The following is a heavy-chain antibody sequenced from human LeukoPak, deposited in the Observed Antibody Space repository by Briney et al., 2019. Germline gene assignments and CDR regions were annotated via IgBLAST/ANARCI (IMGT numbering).Heavy chain of an antibody. CDR3: ARGGITMIVVATS. CDR2: INPNSGGT. Sequence: ASVKVSCKASGYTFTGYYMHWVRQAPGQGLEWMGWINPNSGGTDYAQKFQGRVTMTRDTSISTAYMELSRLRSDDTAVYYCARGGITMIVVATSWGQGTLVTVSS. CDR1: GYTFTGYY. J-gene: IGHJ5*02. V-gene: IGHV1-2*02. D-gene: IGHD3-22*01.